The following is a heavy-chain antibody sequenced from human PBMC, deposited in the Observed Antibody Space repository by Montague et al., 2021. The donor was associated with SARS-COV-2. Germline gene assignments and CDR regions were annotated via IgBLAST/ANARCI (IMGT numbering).Heavy chain of an antibody. CDR1: GFSFSTYN. D-gene: IGHD5-18*01. CDR2: MSAGGNTR. CDR3: AVYTAVV. V-gene: IGHV3-48*03. J-gene: IGHJ3*01. Sequence: SLRLSCAGTGFSFSTYNTNWVRQAPGKGLEWISHMSAGGNTRYYADPVKGRFTVSRDNAKNSLYLQMDSLRAEDTAVYYCAVYTAVVLGQGTMVTVSS.